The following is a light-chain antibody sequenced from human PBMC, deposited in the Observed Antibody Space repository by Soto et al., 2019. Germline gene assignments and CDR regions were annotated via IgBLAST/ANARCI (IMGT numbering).Light chain of an antibody. CDR1: QSLLHTDGYNY. CDR2: LAS. CDR3: MQALQTPT. Sequence: DIVMTQSPLSLPVTPGEPASISCRSSQSLLHTDGYNYLDWYLQKPGQSPQLLLYLASNRASGVPDRFSGSGSGTEFTPKISRVEAEDVGVYYCMQALQTPTFGGGTKVEIK. J-gene: IGKJ4*01. V-gene: IGKV2-28*01.